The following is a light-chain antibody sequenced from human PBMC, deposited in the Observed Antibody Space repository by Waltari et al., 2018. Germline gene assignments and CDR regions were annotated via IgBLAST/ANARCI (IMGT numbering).Light chain of an antibody. V-gene: IGKV3-11*01. CDR1: QSVSSY. CDR3: QQRSNWRHT. J-gene: IGKJ2*01. CDR2: DAS. Sequence: EIVLTQSPATLSLSPGERATLSCRASQSVSSYLAWYQQKPGQAPGLLIYDASNRPTGPPARFSGSGSGTDFTLTISSLEPEDFAVYYCQQRSNWRHTFGQGTKLEIK.